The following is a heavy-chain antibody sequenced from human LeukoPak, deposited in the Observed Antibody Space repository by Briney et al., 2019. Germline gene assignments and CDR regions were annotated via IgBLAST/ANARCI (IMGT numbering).Heavy chain of an antibody. V-gene: IGHV1-2*02. Sequence: ASVKVSCKASGYTFTRYTFTNYYMHWVRQAPGQGLEWMGWIDTSNGATNYAQKFQGRVTISRDTSIGTAYMELTNLISDDTAIYYCASEANCNGGRCSLQRVASWGQGTLVTVSS. CDR2: IDTSNGAT. J-gene: IGHJ4*02. D-gene: IGHD2-15*01. CDR3: ASEANCNGGRCSLQRVAS. CDR1: GYTFTRYTFTNYY.